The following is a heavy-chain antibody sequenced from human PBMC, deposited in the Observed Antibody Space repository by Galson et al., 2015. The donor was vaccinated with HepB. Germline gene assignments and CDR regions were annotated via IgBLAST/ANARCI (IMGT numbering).Heavy chain of an antibody. CDR3: ARDGWEPLPDY. J-gene: IGHJ4*02. D-gene: IGHD1-26*01. CDR1: GYTFTGYA. V-gene: IGHV7-4-1*02. CDR2: INTNTGNP. Sequence: SVKVSCKASGYTFTGYAMNWVRQAPGEGLEWMGWINTNTGNPTYAQGFTGRFVFSLDTSVSTAYLQISSLKAEDTAVYYCARDGWEPLPDYWGQGTLVTVSS.